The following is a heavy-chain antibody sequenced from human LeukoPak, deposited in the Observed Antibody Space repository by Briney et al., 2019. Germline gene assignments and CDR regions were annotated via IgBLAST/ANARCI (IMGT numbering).Heavy chain of an antibody. CDR3: ARHFDSSGYYSDGDWFDP. CDR2: INHSGST. Sequence: SETLSLTCAVYGGSFSGYYWSWIRQPPGKGLEWIGEINHSGSTNYNPSLKSRVTISVDTPKNQFSLKLSSVTAADTAVYYCARHFDSSGYYSDGDWFDPWGQGTLVTVSS. D-gene: IGHD3-22*01. CDR1: GGSFSGYY. J-gene: IGHJ5*02. V-gene: IGHV4-34*01.